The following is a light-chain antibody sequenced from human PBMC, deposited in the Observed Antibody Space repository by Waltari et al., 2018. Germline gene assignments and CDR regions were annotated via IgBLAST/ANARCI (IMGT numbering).Light chain of an antibody. CDR3: QQYDSKPT. CDR1: DTINSEF. J-gene: IGKJ1*01. V-gene: IGKV3-20*01. Sequence: IVLTQSPDTLSLSQGEMAALSCRASDTINSEFLAWYQHKVGQAPRLLIYGTSTRAAGIPERFRGAGSWRGYTLSILGIEPEDFAVYYCQQYDSKPTFGPGTKV. CDR2: GTS.